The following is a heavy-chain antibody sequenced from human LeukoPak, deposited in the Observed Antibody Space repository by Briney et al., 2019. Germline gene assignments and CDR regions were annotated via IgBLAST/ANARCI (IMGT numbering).Heavy chain of an antibody. CDR3: ARNDY. CDR2: ISYDGSNK. Sequence: GGSLRLSCAASGXTFSSYAVHWVRQAPGKGLEWVAVISYDGSNKYYADSVKGRFTISRDNSKNTLYLQMNSLRAEDTAVYYCARNDYWGQGTLVTVSS. J-gene: IGHJ4*02. CDR1: GXTFSSYA. V-gene: IGHV3-30-3*01.